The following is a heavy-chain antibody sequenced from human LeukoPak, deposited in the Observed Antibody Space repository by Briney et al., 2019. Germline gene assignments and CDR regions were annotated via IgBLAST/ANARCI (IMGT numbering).Heavy chain of an antibody. V-gene: IGHV7-4-1*02. CDR1: GYTFTSYA. D-gene: IGHD3-9*01. J-gene: IGHJ5*02. CDR2: INTNTGNP. Sequence: GASVKVSCKASGYTFTSYAMNWVRQAPGQGLEWMGWINTNTGNPTYAQGFTGRFVFSLDTSVSTAYLQISSLKAEDTAVYYCARDFGYDILTGYYTNWFDPWGQGTLVTVSS. CDR3: ARDFGYDILTGYYTNWFDP.